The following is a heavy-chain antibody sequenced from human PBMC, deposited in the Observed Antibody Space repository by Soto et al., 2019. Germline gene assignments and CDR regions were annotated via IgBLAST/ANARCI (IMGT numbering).Heavy chain of an antibody. Sequence: ASVKVSCKASGYTFSGFYMHWVRQAPGQGLEWMGWINPNSGGTKSAEKFQGRVTMTRDTSISTAYMELSRLTSDDTAVYYCASAAVTGTAGPDFWGQGTQVTVSS. D-gene: IGHD6-19*01. V-gene: IGHV1-2*02. CDR1: GYTFSGFY. CDR3: ASAAVTGTAGPDF. J-gene: IGHJ4*02. CDR2: INPNSGGT.